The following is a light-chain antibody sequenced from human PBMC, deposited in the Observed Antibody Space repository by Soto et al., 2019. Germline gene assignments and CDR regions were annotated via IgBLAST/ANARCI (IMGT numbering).Light chain of an antibody. J-gene: IGLJ1*01. Sequence: QSVLTQPPSVSGAPGQRVIISCTGGSSNIGADYGVHWYQQLPGTAPKLLIYGNTNRPSGVPDRFSGSKSGSSASLAITGLQAEDEAEYYCQSYDNTLKGCVFGTGTKVTVL. CDR2: GNT. CDR1: SSNIGADYG. CDR3: QSYDNTLKGCV. V-gene: IGLV1-40*01.